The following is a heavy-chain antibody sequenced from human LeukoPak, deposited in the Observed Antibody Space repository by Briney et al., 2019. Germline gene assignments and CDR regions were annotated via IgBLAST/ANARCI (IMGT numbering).Heavy chain of an antibody. J-gene: IGHJ4*02. D-gene: IGHD6-13*01. CDR3: ARTLSSRWTFDY. Sequence: PGGSLRLSCAASGFTFSSYAMSWVRQAPGKGLEWVSAISGTGASTYYADSVKGRFTISRDYSKNTLFLQMNSLRAEDTAVYYCARTLSSRWTFDYWGQGTLVTVSS. CDR2: ISGTGAST. CDR1: GFTFSSYA. V-gene: IGHV3-23*01.